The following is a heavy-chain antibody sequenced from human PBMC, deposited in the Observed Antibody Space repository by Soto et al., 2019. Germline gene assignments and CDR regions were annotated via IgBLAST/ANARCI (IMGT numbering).Heavy chain of an antibody. J-gene: IGHJ4*02. V-gene: IGHV3-30-3*01. Sequence: QVQLVESGGGVVQPGRSLRLSCAASGFTFSSYAMHWVRQAPGKGLEWVAVISYDGSNKYYADSVNGRFTIYRDNSKNTLYLQMNSLRDEDTAVYYCARDKGSYYDSSGYPGYWGQGTLVTVSS. CDR3: ARDKGSYYDSSGYPGY. CDR1: GFTFSSYA. D-gene: IGHD3-22*01. CDR2: ISYDGSNK.